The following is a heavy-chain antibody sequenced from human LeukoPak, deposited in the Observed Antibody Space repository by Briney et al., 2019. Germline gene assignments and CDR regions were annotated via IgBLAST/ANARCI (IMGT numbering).Heavy chain of an antibody. V-gene: IGHV3-9*01. CDR1: GFTFSSYA. J-gene: IGHJ4*02. D-gene: IGHD2-15*01. CDR3: AKDIYVVPRLLGY. CDR2: ISWNSGSI. Sequence: PGGSLRLSCAASGFTFSSYAMSWVRQAPGKGLEWVSGISWNSGSIGYADSVKGRFTISRDNAKNSLYLQMNSLRAEDTALYYCAKDIYVVPRLLGYWGQGTLVTVSS.